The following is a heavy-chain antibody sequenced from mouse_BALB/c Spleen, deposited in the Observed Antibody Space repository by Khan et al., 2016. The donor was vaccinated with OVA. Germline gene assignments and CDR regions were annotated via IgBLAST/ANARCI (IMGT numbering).Heavy chain of an antibody. V-gene: IGHV1S137*01. CDR1: GYTFTDFT. Sequence: VQLQQSGAELVRPGVSVKISCKGSGYTFTDFTLHWVKQSHAMSLEWIGVISTYYGDATYNQRFKDKATMTVDKSSSTAYMELARLTSEDSAIXYGKRGGGGNRFAYWGQGTLVTVSA. J-gene: IGHJ3*01. CDR3: KRGGGGNRFAY. CDR2: ISTYYGDA.